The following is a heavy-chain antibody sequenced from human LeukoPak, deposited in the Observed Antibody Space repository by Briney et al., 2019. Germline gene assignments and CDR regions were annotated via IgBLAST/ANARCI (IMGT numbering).Heavy chain of an antibody. Sequence: PSETLSLTCTVSGYSISSGYYWGWLRQPPGKGLEWIGSIFHSGSTYYNPSLKSRVTLSVDTSKNQFSLKLNSVTAADTAVYYCARLRGDGYNYDAFDIWGQGTMVTVSS. D-gene: IGHD5-24*01. CDR1: GYSISSGYY. V-gene: IGHV4-38-2*02. CDR3: ARLRGDGYNYDAFDI. J-gene: IGHJ3*02. CDR2: IFHSGST.